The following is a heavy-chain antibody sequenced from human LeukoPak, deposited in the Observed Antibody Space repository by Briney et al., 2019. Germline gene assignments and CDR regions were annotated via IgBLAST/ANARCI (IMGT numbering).Heavy chain of an antibody. CDR1: GFIFNNYE. J-gene: IGHJ4*02. D-gene: IGHD2-21*02. Sequence: PGGSLGLSCLASGFIFNNYEMNWVRQAPGKGLEWISYIGASGRTIYYADSVKGRFTISRDNAMDSLFLQMNSLRAEDTAIYYCARLSDALDYWGQGALVTVSS. CDR3: ARLSDALDY. CDR2: IGASGRTI. V-gene: IGHV3-48*03.